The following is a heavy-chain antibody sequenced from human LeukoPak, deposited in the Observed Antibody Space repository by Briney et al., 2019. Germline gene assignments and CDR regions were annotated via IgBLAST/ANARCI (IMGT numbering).Heavy chain of an antibody. Sequence: ASVKVSCKVSGYTLTELSMHWVRQAPGKGLEWMGGFDPEDGETIYAQKFQGRVTMTEDTSTDTAYMELSSLRSEDTAVYYCATTLRLRLGELSLNYWGQGPLVPVSS. D-gene: IGHD3-16*02. V-gene: IGHV1-24*01. J-gene: IGHJ4*02. CDR1: GYTLTELS. CDR3: ATTLRLRLGELSLNY. CDR2: FDPEDGET.